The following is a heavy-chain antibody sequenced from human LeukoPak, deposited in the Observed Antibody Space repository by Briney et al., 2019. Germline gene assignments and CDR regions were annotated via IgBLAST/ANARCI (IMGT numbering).Heavy chain of an antibody. V-gene: IGHV7-4-1*02. D-gene: IGHD3-9*01. CDR1: GYTFTNFG. CDR2: INTNTGNP. J-gene: IGHJ4*02. CDR3: ARHRYGILTGYDIANFDY. Sequence: GASVKVSCKASGYTFTNFGINWVRQAPGQGLEWMGWINTNTGNPTYAQGFTGRFVFSLDTSVSTAYLQISGLKAEDTAVYYCARHRYGILTGYDIANFDYWGQGTLVTVSS.